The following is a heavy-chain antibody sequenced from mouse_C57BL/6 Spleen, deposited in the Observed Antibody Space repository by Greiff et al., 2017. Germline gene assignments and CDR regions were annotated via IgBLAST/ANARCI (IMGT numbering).Heavy chain of an antibody. CDR1: GYAFSSSW. J-gene: IGHJ3*01. Sequence: VKLVESGPELVKPGASVKISCKASGYAFSSSWMNWVKQRPGKGLEWIGRIYPGDGDTNYNGKFKGKATLTADKSSSTAYMQLSSLTSEDSAVYFCARWAVVTTVVAEAYWGQGTLVTVSA. D-gene: IGHD1-1*01. V-gene: IGHV1-82*01. CDR3: ARWAVVTTVVAEAY. CDR2: IYPGDGDT.